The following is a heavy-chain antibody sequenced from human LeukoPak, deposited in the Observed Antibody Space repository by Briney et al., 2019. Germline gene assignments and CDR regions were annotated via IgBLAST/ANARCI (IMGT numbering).Heavy chain of an antibody. J-gene: IGHJ5*02. CDR1: GYTFTGYY. Sequence: GASVKVSCKASGYTFTGYYMHWVRQAPGQGLEWMGWINPNSGGTNYAQKFQGRVTMTRDTSISTAYMELSRLRSDDTAVYYCARDRITVVRGGGNWFDPWGQGTLVTVSS. D-gene: IGHD3-10*01. V-gene: IGHV1-2*02. CDR3: ARDRITVVRGGGNWFDP. CDR2: INPNSGGT.